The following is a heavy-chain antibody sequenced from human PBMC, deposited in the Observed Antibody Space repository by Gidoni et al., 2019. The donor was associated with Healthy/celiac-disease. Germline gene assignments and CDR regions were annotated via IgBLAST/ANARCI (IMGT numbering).Heavy chain of an antibody. CDR3: ARDEIPRRAFDI. Sequence: ELQLVESGGGLVKPGGSLRLSCAASGFTFSSYTMNWVRQAPGKGLEWVSSVSSSSGYIYYAESLKGRLTISRDNAKNSLYLQMNSLRAEDTAVYYCARDEIPRRAFDIWGQGTMVTVSS. CDR1: GFTFSSYT. D-gene: IGHD2-21*01. J-gene: IGHJ3*02. V-gene: IGHV3-21*01. CDR2: VSSSSGYI.